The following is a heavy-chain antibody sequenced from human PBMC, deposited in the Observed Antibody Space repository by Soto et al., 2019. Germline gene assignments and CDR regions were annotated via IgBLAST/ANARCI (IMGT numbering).Heavy chain of an antibody. D-gene: IGHD3-3*01. CDR2: IYTSGTT. V-gene: IGHV4-4*07. Sequence: SETLSLTCTVSGGSISSYYWSWIRQPAGKGLEWIGRIYTSGTTYNNPSLKSRVTMSIDTSKNQFSLKLSSVTAADTAVYYCASDRLTKYGEGHLYYFDYWGQGALVTVSS. CDR1: GGSISSYY. J-gene: IGHJ4*02. CDR3: ASDRLTKYGEGHLYYFDY.